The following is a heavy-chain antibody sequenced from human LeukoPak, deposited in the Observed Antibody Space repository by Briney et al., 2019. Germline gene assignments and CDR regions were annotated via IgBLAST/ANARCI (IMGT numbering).Heavy chain of an antibody. CDR3: AREGGYYGSGSYDYFDY. V-gene: IGHV1-2*04. Sequence: ASVKVSCKASGYTFTGYYMHWVRQAPGQGLEWMGWINPNSGGTNYAQKFQGWVTMTRDTSISTAYMELSRLRSDDTAVYYCAREGGYYGSGSYDYFDYWGQGTLVTVSS. CDR2: INPNSGGT. D-gene: IGHD3-10*01. CDR1: GYTFTGYY. J-gene: IGHJ4*02.